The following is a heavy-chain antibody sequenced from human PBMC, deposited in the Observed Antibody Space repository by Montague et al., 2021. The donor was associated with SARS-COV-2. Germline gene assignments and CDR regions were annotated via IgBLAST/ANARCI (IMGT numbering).Heavy chain of an antibody. Sequence: SETLSLTCTVSGGSISSSSYYWGWIRQPPGKGLEWIGSIYYSGSTYYNPSLKSRVTISVDTSKNQFPLKLSSVTAADTAVYYCARVGRQQLVRLSSMDVWGQGTTVTVSS. CDR3: ARVGRQQLVRLSSMDV. CDR2: IYYSGST. V-gene: IGHV4-39*06. CDR1: GGSISSSSYY. J-gene: IGHJ6*02. D-gene: IGHD6-13*01.